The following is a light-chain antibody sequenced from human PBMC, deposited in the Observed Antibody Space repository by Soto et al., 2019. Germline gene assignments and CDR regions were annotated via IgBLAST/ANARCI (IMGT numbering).Light chain of an antibody. V-gene: IGLV2-8*01. CDR3: SSYAVSNNLL. CDR1: SSDVGGYNF. Sequence: QSVLTQPPSASGSPGQSVTISCTGTSSDVGGYNFVSWYQQHPGKVPKLLIYEVNKRPSGVPDRFSASKSDNTASLTVSGLQAEDEADYYCSSYAVSNNLLFGGVTKLTVL. CDR2: EVN. J-gene: IGLJ2*01.